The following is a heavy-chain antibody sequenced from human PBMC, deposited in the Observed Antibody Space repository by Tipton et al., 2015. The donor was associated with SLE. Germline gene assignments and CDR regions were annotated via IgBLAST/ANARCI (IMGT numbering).Heavy chain of an antibody. CDR3: AGGELRYGDYDFYY. Sequence: GLVKPSETLSLTCTVSGGSISGHFWSWVRQPPGKGLEWIAYIYYSGSTNYNPSLKSRVTMSGDTSKNQFSLRLSSVTAADTAVYYCAGGELRYGDYDFYYWGQGSLVTVSS. J-gene: IGHJ4*02. CDR2: IYYSGST. D-gene: IGHD4-17*01. CDR1: GGSISGHF. V-gene: IGHV4-59*11.